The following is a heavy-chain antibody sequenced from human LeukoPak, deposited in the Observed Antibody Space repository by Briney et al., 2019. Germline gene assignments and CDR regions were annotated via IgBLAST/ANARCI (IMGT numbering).Heavy chain of an antibody. Sequence: ASVKVSCKPSGYTFTDSYIHWVRQAPGGGLQWMGRISPNNGDTKYAEDLQDRVTMTRDTSISTAYMELTGLTPDDTAVYYCVRSPIGASAYWGRGTLVTVSS. CDR2: ISPNNGDT. CDR3: VRSPIGASAY. CDR1: GYTFTDSY. J-gene: IGHJ4*02. D-gene: IGHD3-10*01. V-gene: IGHV1-2*06.